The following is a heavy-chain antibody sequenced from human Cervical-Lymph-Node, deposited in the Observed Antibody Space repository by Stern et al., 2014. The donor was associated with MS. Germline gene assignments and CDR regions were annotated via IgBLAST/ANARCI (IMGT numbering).Heavy chain of an antibody. D-gene: IGHD5-24*01. CDR1: GYTFTSLG. J-gene: IGHJ5*02. CDR2: ISAYNGNT. CDR3: ASGSLEGFDP. V-gene: IGHV1-18*01. Sequence: EQLVQSGAEVKKPGASVTVSCKASGYTFTSLGISWVRQAPGQGLAWMGWISAYNGNTTYAQKLQGRITLTTDTSTSTAYMELRSLTSDDTAVYYCASGSLEGFDPWGQGTLVTVSS.